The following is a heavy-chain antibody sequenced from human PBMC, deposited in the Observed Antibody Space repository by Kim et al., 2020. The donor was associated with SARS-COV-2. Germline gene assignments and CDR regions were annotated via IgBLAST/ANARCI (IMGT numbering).Heavy chain of an antibody. V-gene: IGHV5-10-1*01. CDR2: IDPSDSYT. J-gene: IGHJ4*02. D-gene: IGHD2-2*01. Sequence: GESLKISCKGSGYSFTSYWISWVRQMPGKGLEWMVRIDPSDSYTNYSPSFQGHVTIPADKSISTAYLQWSSLKASDTAMYYCARSPKDIVVVPAPNYFDYWGQGTLVTVSS. CDR3: ARSPKDIVVVPAPNYFDY. CDR1: GYSFTSYW.